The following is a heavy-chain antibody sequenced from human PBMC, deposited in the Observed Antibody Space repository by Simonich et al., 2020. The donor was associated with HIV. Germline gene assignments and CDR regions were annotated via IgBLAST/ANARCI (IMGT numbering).Heavy chain of an antibody. J-gene: IGHJ6*02. D-gene: IGHD1-26*01. CDR1: GFTFSSYW. V-gene: IGHV3-74*01. CDR3: ARWGGATTVYYYGMDV. Sequence: EVQLVESGGGLVQPGGSLRLSCAASGFTFSSYWMHWVRHAPGKGLVGGSRMNRDGSSTSYADSVKGRFTISRDNAKNTLYLQMNSLRAEDTAVYYCARWGGATTVYYYGMDVWGQGTTVTVSS. CDR2: MNRDGSST.